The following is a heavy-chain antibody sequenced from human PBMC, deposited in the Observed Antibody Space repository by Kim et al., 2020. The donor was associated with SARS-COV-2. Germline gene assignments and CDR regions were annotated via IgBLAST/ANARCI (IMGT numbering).Heavy chain of an antibody. Sequence: SETLSLTCTVAGGFLSSCSYYWSWIRHPPGKRLEWAGYIHYTGCTNYNPSLKSRVTISVDTSNNHCSLMLSSLTAPYTAVYYCPTTLTPITAVNNCIDR. CDR3: PTTLTPITAVNNCIDR. J-gene: IGHJ5*02. CDR1: GGFLSSCSYY. CDR2: IHYTGCT. D-gene: IGHD6-13*01. V-gene: IGHV4-61*03.